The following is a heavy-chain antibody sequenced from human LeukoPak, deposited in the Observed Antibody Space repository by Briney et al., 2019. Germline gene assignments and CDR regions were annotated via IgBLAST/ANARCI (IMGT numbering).Heavy chain of an antibody. J-gene: IGHJ4*02. V-gene: IGHV1-69*13. CDR1: GGTFSSYA. D-gene: IGHD4-17*01. CDR3: ATTTVYQYYFDY. CDR2: VIPIFGTA. Sequence: SVKVSCKASGGTFSSYAISWVRQAPGQGLEWMGGVIPIFGTANYAQKFQGRVTITADESTSTAYMELSSLRSEDTAVYYCATTTVYQYYFDYWGQGTLVTVSS.